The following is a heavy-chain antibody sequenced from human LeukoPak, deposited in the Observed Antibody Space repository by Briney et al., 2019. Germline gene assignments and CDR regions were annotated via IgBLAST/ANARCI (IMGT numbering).Heavy chain of an antibody. D-gene: IGHD1-1*01. J-gene: IGHJ3*01. V-gene: IGHV3-9*03. CDR3: VRRTEKYAFDV. CDR2: ITGDSGTS. CDR1: GFTFDDYA. Sequence: GRSLRLSCAASGFTFDDYAMHWVRQAPGKGLEWVSGITGDSGTSVYADSVKGRFTISRDNAKNSLYLQINSLRGDDMALYYCVRRTEKYAFDVWGQGTMVTVSS.